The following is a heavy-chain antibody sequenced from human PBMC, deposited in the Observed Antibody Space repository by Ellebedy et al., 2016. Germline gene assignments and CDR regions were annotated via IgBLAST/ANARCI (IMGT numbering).Heavy chain of an antibody. CDR2: ISGDGDII. CDR1: GIGFSDFF. CDR3: YYGHYSGY. Sequence: GGSLRLSXAASGIGFSDFFMSWVRQAPGGGLEWISTISGDGDIIFSADSVKGRFTISRDNSRYTLYLQMDSLRAADTAVYYCYYGHYSGYWGQGTLVTVSS. D-gene: IGHD4-17*01. J-gene: IGHJ4*02. V-gene: IGHV3-23*01.